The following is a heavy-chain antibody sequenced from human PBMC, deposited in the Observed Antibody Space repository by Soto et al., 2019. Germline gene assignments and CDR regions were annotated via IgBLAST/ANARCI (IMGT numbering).Heavy chain of an antibody. D-gene: IGHD7-27*01. Sequence: ASVKVSCKASGYTFTNYAVHWVRQAPGQRLEWMGLINAGDGNTKYSQKFQGRVTMTRDTSASTVYMELSSLRSEDTAVYYCARSAPNTSSYGMDVWGQGTTVTVSS. J-gene: IGHJ6*02. CDR3: ARSAPNTSSYGMDV. V-gene: IGHV1-3*01. CDR2: INAGDGNT. CDR1: GYTFTNYA.